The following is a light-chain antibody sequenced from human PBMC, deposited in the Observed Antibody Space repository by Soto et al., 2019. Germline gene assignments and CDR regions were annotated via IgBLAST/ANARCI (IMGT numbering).Light chain of an antibody. J-gene: IGKJ5*01. Sequence: EIVLTQSPGTLSLSPGERATLSCRASQSVSNAYLAWYQQKPGQAPRLLISGASSRATGIPDRFSGSGSGTDFNLNISRLEPEDFAMYYCQQYGSSPPITFGQGTRLEIK. CDR1: QSVSNAY. CDR3: QQYGSSPPIT. CDR2: GAS. V-gene: IGKV3-20*01.